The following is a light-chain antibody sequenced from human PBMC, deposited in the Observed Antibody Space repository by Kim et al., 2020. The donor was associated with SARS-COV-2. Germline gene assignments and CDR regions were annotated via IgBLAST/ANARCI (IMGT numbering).Light chain of an antibody. Sequence: SASGGDRVTMTCRASESMTRWLAWYQQNPGKAPKLLIYDASSLKRGVPSRFSGSGSGTEFTLTISSLQPDDFETYYCHQYNSYSHTFGQGTKLEI. V-gene: IGKV1-5*01. CDR3: HQYNSYSHT. CDR1: ESMTRW. CDR2: DAS. J-gene: IGKJ2*01.